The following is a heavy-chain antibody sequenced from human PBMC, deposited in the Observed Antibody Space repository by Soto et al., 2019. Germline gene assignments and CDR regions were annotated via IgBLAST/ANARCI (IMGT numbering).Heavy chain of an antibody. Sequence: PGESLKISCKGSGYTFTSYWISWVRQVPGEGLEWMGAIYPGDSDTRYSPSFQGQVTISADKSISTAYMQWSSLQASDSAIYYCARSAGNAGRFSEYWGQGIVVTVSS. J-gene: IGHJ4*02. V-gene: IGHV5-51*01. D-gene: IGHD2-15*01. CDR3: ARSAGNAGRFSEY. CDR2: IYPGDSDT. CDR1: GYTFTSYW.